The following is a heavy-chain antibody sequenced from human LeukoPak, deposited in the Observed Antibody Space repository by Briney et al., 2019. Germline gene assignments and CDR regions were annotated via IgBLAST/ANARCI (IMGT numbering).Heavy chain of an antibody. CDR3: ARGAPLSQIYFFYYYLDV. J-gene: IGHJ6*03. CDR2: IDPNRGGT. V-gene: IGHV1-2*02. Sequence: ASVKVSCKASGYTFTDYYMHWVRQAPGQGLEWLGWIDPNRGGTIYARKFQGRVTMTRDTSISTAYMELSRLRSDDTAVYYCARGAPLSQIYFFYYYLDVWAKGTTVTTSS. D-gene: IGHD4/OR15-4a*01. CDR1: GYTFTDYY.